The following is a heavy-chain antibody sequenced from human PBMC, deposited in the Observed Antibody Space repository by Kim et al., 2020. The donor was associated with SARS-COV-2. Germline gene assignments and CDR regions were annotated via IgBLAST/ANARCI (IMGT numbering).Heavy chain of an antibody. CDR3: ARDRGPYYPSPNSGAFDI. CDR2: ISGGGTM. V-gene: IGHV3-11*04. Sequence: GGSLRLSCAASGFTFSAYYMTWIRQAPGKGLERLSYISGGGTMYYADSLKGRFTISRDNAKNSLYLQMNSLRAEDTAVYYCARDRGPYYPSPNSGAFDIWGQGTTVIVS. D-gene: IGHD2-21*01. J-gene: IGHJ3*02. CDR1: GFTFSAYY.